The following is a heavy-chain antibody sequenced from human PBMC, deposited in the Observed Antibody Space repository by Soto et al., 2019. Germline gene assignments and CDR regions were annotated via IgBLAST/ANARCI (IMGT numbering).Heavy chain of an antibody. CDR1: GFTFSSYA. CDR3: AKVQRPYYDILTGYLDYFDY. Sequence: GESLKISCAASGFTFSSYAMSWVRQAPGKGLEWVSAISGSGGSTYYADSVKGRFTISRDNSKNTLYLQMNSLRAEDTAVYYCAKVQRPYYDILTGYLDYFDYWGQGTLVTVSS. CDR2: ISGSGGST. V-gene: IGHV3-23*01. D-gene: IGHD3-9*01. J-gene: IGHJ4*02.